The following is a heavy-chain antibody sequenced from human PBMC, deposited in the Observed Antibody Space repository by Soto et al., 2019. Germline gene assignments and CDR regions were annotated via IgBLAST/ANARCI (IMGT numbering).Heavy chain of an antibody. CDR1: GGSISSGGYS. J-gene: IGHJ4*02. CDR3: ARGLGYYDSSGYYYFDY. CDR2: IYNSGST. D-gene: IGHD3-22*01. Sequence: SETLSLTCAVSGGSISSGGYSWSWIRQPPGKGLERIGYIYNSGSTYYNPSLKSRVTISVDRSKNQFSLKLSSVTAADTAVYYCARGLGYYDSSGYYYFDYWGQGTLVTVSS. V-gene: IGHV4-30-2*01.